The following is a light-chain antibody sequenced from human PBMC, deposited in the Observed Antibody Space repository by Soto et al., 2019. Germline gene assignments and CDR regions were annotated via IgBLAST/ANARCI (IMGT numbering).Light chain of an antibody. CDR2: LEGSGSY. J-gene: IGLJ3*02. CDR3: ETWDSNTNWV. CDR1: SGHSSNI. V-gene: IGLV4-60*02. Sequence: QSVLTQSSSASASLGSSVKLTCTLSSGHSSNIIAWHQQQPGKAPRYLMKLEGSGSYNKGSGVPDRFSGSSSGADRYLTISIRQFEDEADYYCETWDSNTNWVFGGGTKLTVL.